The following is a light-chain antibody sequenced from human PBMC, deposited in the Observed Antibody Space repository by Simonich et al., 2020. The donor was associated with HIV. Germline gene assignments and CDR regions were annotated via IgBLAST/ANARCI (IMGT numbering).Light chain of an antibody. CDR3: QQANSFPYT. V-gene: IGKV1-12*01. Sequence: DIQMTQPPSTLSASVGDRVTTTCRASQSISTWLAWYQQKPGKAPRLLIYAASTLQSGVPSRFSGSGSGTDFTLTISSLQPEDFATYYCQQANSFPYTFGQGTKLEI. J-gene: IGKJ2*01. CDR1: QSISTW. CDR2: AAS.